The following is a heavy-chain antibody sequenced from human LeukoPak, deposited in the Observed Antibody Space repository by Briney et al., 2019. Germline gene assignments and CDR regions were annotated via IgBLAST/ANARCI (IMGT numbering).Heavy chain of an antibody. D-gene: IGHD3-10*01. CDR2: IHHSGST. Sequence: SGTLSLTCAVSGGSISSSKWWSWVRQPPGTGLEWIGEIHHSGSTNYNPSLKSRVTISVDTSKNQFSLKLSSVTAADTAVYYCALRRRSYYGSGGEHDYWGQGTLVTVSS. CDR3: ALRRRSYYGSGGEHDY. J-gene: IGHJ4*02. CDR1: GGSISSSKW. V-gene: IGHV4-4*02.